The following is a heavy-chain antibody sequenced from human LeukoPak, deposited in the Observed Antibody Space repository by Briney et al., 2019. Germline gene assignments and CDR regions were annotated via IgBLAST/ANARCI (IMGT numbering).Heavy chain of an antibody. J-gene: IGHJ4*02. CDR2: INPNSGGT. D-gene: IGHD3-10*01. CDR3: ARFGESPPLGLGTPHDY. CDR1: GYTFTGYY. Sequence: GASVKVSCKASGYTFTGYYMHWVRQAPGQGLEWMGWINPNSGGTNYAQKFQGRVTMTRDTSISTAYMELSRLRSKETAVYYCARFGESPPLGLGTPHDYWGQGTLVTVSS. V-gene: IGHV1-2*02.